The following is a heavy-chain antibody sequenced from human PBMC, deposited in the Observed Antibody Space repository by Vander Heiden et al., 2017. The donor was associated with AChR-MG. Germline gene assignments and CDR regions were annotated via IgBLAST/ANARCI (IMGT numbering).Heavy chain of an antibody. Sequence: QVQLVESGGGVVQPGRSLRLSCAASGFTFRSYAMHWVRQAPGKGLEWVAVISYDGSNKYYADSVKGRFTISRDNSKNTLYLQMNSLRAEDTAVYYCARGYCSSTSCYRVFDYWGQGTLVTVSS. CDR3: ARGYCSSTSCYRVFDY. J-gene: IGHJ4*02. CDR1: GFTFRSYA. V-gene: IGHV3-30-3*01. CDR2: ISYDGSNK. D-gene: IGHD2-2*02.